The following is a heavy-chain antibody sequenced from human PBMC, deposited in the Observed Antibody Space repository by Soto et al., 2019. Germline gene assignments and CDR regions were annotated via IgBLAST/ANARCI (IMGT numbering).Heavy chain of an antibody. CDR3: ARASLDTAMESNWFDP. CDR2: IIPIFGTA. V-gene: IGHV1-69*13. D-gene: IGHD5-18*01. Sequence: GASVKVSCKASGGTFSSYAISWVRQAPGQGLEWMGGIIPIFGTANYAQKFQGRVTITADESTSTAYMELSSLRSEDTAVYYCARASLDTAMESNWFDPWGQGTLVTVSS. J-gene: IGHJ5*02. CDR1: GGTFSSYA.